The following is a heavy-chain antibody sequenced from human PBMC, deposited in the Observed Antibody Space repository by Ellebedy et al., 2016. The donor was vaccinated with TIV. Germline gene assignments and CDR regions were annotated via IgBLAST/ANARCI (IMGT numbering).Heavy chain of an antibody. J-gene: IGHJ4*02. CDR3: ARGSYDSSGYQLDY. CDR1: GGTFSSYA. Sequence: SVKVSXXASGGTFSSYAISWVRQAPGQGLEWMGGIIPIFGTANYAQKFQGRVTITADKSTSTAYMELSSLRSEDTAVYYCARGSYDSSGYQLDYWGQGTLVTVSS. CDR2: IIPIFGTA. D-gene: IGHD3-22*01. V-gene: IGHV1-69*06.